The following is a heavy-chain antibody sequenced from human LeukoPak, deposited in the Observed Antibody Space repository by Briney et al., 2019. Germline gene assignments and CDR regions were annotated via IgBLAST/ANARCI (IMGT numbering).Heavy chain of an antibody. Sequence: GASVKVSCKASGYTFTSYGISWVRQAPGQGLEWMGGIIPIFGTANYAQKFQGRVTITADESTSTAYMELSSLRSEDTAVYYCARDYHCTNGVCYRDGYFDYWGQGTLVTVSS. CDR1: GYTFTSYG. CDR3: ARDYHCTNGVCYRDGYFDY. J-gene: IGHJ4*02. V-gene: IGHV1-69*13. D-gene: IGHD2-8*01. CDR2: IIPIFGTA.